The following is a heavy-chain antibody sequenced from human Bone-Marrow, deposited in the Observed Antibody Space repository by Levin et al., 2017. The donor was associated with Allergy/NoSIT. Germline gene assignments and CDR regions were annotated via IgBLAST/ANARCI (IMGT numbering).Heavy chain of an antibody. D-gene: IGHD2-15*01. J-gene: IGHJ4*02. CDR3: ATRIISTGQYGAAYDY. CDR1: GFTFNNYA. CDR2: ISGSGGST. Sequence: GGSLRLSCAASGFTFNNYAMSWVRQAPGKGLEWVSIISGSGGSTYYADSVKGRFTISRDNSKNTLYLQMNSLRAEDTAVYYCATRIISTGQYGAAYDYWGQGSLDTVSS. V-gene: IGHV3-23*01.